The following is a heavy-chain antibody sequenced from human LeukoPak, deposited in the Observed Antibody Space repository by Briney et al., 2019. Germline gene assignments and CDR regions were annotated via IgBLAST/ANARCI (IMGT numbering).Heavy chain of an antibody. Sequence: PSETLSLTCTVSGGSISSGGYYWSWIRQHPGKGLEWIGYIYYSGSTYYNPSLKSRVTISVDTSKNQFSLKLSSVTAADTAVYYCARGSRNYYYYGMDVWGQGTTATVSS. V-gene: IGHV4-31*03. J-gene: IGHJ6*02. CDR3: ARGSRNYYYYGMDV. CDR1: GGSISSGGYY. D-gene: IGHD2-2*01. CDR2: IYYSGST.